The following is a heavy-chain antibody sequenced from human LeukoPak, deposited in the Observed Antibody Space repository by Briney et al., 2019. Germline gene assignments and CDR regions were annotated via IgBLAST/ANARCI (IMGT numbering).Heavy chain of an antibody. V-gene: IGHV3-23*05. CDR1: GFTFSSYE. D-gene: IGHD6-19*01. Sequence: PGGSLRLSCAASGFTFSSYEMNWVRQAPGKGLEWVSSIYNSGSEVFYADSVKGRFTISRDNSQNTLYLQMNSLRVEDTAIYYCAKDVVPDSGWDIDYWGQGTLVTVSS. CDR3: AKDVVPDSGWDIDY. J-gene: IGHJ4*02. CDR2: IYNSGSEV.